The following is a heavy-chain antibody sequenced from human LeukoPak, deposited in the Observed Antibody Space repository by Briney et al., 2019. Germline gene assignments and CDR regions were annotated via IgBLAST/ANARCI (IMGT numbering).Heavy chain of an antibody. Sequence: ETLSLTCTVSGGSISSSSYYWGWIRQPPGKGLEWVSGISGSGGNTYYADSVKGRFTISRDNSKNTLYLQMNSLRAEDTAVYYCATEKGDSPDFWGQGTLVTVSS. J-gene: IGHJ4*02. V-gene: IGHV3-23*01. D-gene: IGHD2-21*01. CDR2: ISGSGGNT. CDR3: ATEKGDSPDF. CDR1: GGSISSSSYY.